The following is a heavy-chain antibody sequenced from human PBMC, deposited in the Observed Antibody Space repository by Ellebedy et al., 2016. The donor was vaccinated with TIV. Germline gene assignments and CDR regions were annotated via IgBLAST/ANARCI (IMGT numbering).Heavy chain of an antibody. D-gene: IGHD5-24*01. Sequence: GGSLRLSCAASGFSFSSYWMSWVRQAPGKGLEWVANIKQDGSEKYYVDSVKGRFTISRDNAKNSLYLQMNSLRAEDTAVYYCARDKRRGAFDIWGQGTMVTVSS. V-gene: IGHV3-7*01. CDR2: IKQDGSEK. CDR3: ARDKRRGAFDI. CDR1: GFSFSSYW. J-gene: IGHJ3*02.